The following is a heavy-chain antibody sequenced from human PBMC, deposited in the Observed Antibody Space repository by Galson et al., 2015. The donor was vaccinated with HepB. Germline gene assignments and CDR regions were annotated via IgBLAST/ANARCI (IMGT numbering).Heavy chain of an antibody. D-gene: IGHD5-12*01. CDR1: GYSFTSYW. CDR2: IDPSDSYT. CDR3: ARRRRSGYSYYYYGMDV. Sequence: QSGAEVKKPGESLRISCKGSGYSFTSYWISWVRQMPGKGLEWMGRIDPSDSYTNYSPSFQGHVTISADKSISTAYLQWSSLKASDTAMYYCARRRRSGYSYYYYGMDVWGQGTTVTVSS. V-gene: IGHV5-10-1*01. J-gene: IGHJ6*02.